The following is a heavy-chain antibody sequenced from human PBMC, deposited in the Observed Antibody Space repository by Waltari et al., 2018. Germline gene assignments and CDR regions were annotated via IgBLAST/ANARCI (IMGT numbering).Heavy chain of an antibody. Sequence: QVQLVESGGGVVQPGRSLRLSCAASGFTFSSYGMHWVRQAPGKGMEWVAVIVYDGSKKYYADSVKGRFTISRDNYKNTLYLQMNSLRAEDTAVYYCAKFTVSGAFDIWGQGTMVTVSS. D-gene: IGHD3-3*01. CDR1: GFTFSSYG. J-gene: IGHJ3*02. CDR3: AKFTVSGAFDI. V-gene: IGHV3-30*18. CDR2: IVYDGSKK.